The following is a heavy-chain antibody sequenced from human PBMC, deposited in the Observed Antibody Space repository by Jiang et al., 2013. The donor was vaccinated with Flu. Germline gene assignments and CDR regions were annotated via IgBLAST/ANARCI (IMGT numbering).Heavy chain of an antibody. CDR2: TYYRSKWYN. CDR1: GDSVSSNSAA. J-gene: IGHJ3*02. Sequence: SQTLSLTCAISGDSVSSNSAAWNWIRQSPSRGLEWLGRTYYRSKWYNDYAVSVKSRITINPDTSKNQFSLQLNSVTPEDTAVYYCVHYYDSSGSKPNAFDIWGQGTMVTVSS. CDR3: VHYYDSSGSKPNAFDI. V-gene: IGHV6-1*01. D-gene: IGHD3-22*01.